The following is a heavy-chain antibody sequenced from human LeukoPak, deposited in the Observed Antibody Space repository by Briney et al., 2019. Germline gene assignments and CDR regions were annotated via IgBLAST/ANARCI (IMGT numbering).Heavy chain of an antibody. V-gene: IGHV3-21*01. Sequence: PGGSLRLSCAASGFTFCSYSMNWVRQAPGKGLEWVSSISSSSSYIYYADSVKGRFTISRDNAKNSLYLQMNSLRAEDTAVYYCARDWAVAGKGYYFDYWGQGTLVTVSS. CDR1: GFTFCSYS. D-gene: IGHD6-19*01. J-gene: IGHJ4*02. CDR2: ISSSSSYI. CDR3: ARDWAVAGKGYYFDY.